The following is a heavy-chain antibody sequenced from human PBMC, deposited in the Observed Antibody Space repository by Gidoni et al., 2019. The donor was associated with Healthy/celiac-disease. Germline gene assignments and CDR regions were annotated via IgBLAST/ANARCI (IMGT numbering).Heavy chain of an antibody. J-gene: IGHJ4*02. V-gene: IGHV3-23*01. D-gene: IGHD2-15*01. CDR2: ISGSGGST. CDR3: AKTQKHIVVVVAATLGYYFDY. Sequence: LEWVSAISGSGGSTYYADSVKGRFTISRDNSKNTLYLLMNSLRAEDTAVYYCAKTQKHIVVVVAATLGYYFDYWGQGTLVTVSS.